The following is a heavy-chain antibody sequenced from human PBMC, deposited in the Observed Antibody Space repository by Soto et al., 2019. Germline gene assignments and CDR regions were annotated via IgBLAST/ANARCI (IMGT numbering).Heavy chain of an antibody. CDR1: GFTFSSYA. D-gene: IGHD3-16*02. Sequence: EVQLLESGGGLVQPGGSLRLSCAASGFTFSSYAMSWVRQAPGKGLEWVSAISGSGGSTYYADSVKGRFTISRDNSKNTLYLQMNSLRAEDTAVYYCAKDLGGRLGELSSPDYWGQGTLVTVSS. J-gene: IGHJ4*02. CDR3: AKDLGGRLGELSSPDY. V-gene: IGHV3-23*01. CDR2: ISGSGGST.